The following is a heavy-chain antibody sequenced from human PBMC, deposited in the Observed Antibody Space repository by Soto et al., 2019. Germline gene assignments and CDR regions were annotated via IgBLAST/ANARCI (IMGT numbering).Heavy chain of an antibody. D-gene: IGHD6-13*01. V-gene: IGHV1-69*13. CDR2: IIPIFGTA. Sequence: ASVKVSCKASGGTFSSYAISWVRQAPGQGLEWMGGIIPIFGTANYAQKFQGRVTITADESTSTAYMELSSLRSEDTAVYYCARVPSVAAADYYYYGMDVWGQGTTVTVSS. CDR1: GGTFSSYA. CDR3: ARVPSVAAADYYYYGMDV. J-gene: IGHJ6*02.